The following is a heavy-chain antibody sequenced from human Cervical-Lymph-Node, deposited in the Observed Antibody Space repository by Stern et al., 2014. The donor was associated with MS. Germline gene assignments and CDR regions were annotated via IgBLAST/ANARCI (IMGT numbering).Heavy chain of an antibody. J-gene: IGHJ3*02. CDR3: ARGLLGSENAFDI. CDR1: GYTFTSYG. V-gene: IGHV1-18*01. Sequence: EQLVESGAEVKKPGASVKVSCKASGYTFTSYGISWVRQAPGQGLELMGWISAYKGNTIYAQQLQFRVTMTTYTATSTAYMVLSSRRSDDTAVYYCARGLLGSENAFDIWGQGTMVTVSS. CDR2: ISAYKGNT. D-gene: IGHD2-15*01.